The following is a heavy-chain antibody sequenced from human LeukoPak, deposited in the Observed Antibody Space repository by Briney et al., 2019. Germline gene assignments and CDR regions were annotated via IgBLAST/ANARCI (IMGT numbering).Heavy chain of an antibody. CDR2: IYTSGST. J-gene: IGHJ5*02. CDR1: GGSISSSSYY. D-gene: IGHD6-19*01. Sequence: PSETLSLTCTVSGGSISSSSYYWGWIRQPPGKGLEWIGYIYTSGSTNYNPSLKSRVTISVDTSKNQFSLKLSSVTAADTAVYYCARRISSGWYGGFDPWGQGTLVTVSS. CDR3: ARRISSGWYGGFDP. V-gene: IGHV4-61*05.